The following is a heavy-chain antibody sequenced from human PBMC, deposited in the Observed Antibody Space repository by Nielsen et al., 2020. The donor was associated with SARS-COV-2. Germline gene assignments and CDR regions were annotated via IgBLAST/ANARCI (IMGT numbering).Heavy chain of an antibody. CDR3: AKCTRPAWGLFDY. V-gene: IGHV3-23*01. Sequence: GESLKISCAASGFTFSSYAMSWVRQAPGKGLEWVSAISGSGGSTYYADSVKGRFTISRDNSKNTLYLQMNSLRAEDTAVYYCAKCTRPAWGLFDYWGQGTLVTVSS. CDR1: GFTFSSYA. CDR2: ISGSGGST. D-gene: IGHD3-16*01. J-gene: IGHJ4*02.